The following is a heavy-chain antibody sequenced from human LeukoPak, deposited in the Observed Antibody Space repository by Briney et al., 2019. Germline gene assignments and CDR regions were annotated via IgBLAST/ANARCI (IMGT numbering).Heavy chain of an antibody. Sequence: GGSLRLSCAASGFTFSSYGMHWVRQAPGKGLEWVAFIRYDGSNKYYADSVKGRFTISRDNSKNTLYLQMNSLRAEDTAVYYCAKDKRYGWEPHAFDYWGQGTLVTVSS. CDR3: AKDKRYGWEPHAFDY. CDR2: IRYDGSNK. D-gene: IGHD1-26*01. V-gene: IGHV3-30*02. CDR1: GFTFSSYG. J-gene: IGHJ4*02.